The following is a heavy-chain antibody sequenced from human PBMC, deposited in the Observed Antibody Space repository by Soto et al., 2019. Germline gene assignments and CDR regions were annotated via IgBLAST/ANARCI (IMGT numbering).Heavy chain of an antibody. CDR1: GFTFSDKY. CDR3: AKDGGSGTYSPYYFDS. V-gene: IGHV3-11*06. CDR2: ISSSSSYT. Sequence: QRLSCAASGFTFSDKYMGWIRQAPGKGLEWVSYISSSSSYTKYGDSVKGRFTISRDNAKNSLYLQMNSVRAEDTAVYYCAKDGGSGTYSPYYFDSWGQGTLVTVSS. J-gene: IGHJ4*02. D-gene: IGHD3-10*01.